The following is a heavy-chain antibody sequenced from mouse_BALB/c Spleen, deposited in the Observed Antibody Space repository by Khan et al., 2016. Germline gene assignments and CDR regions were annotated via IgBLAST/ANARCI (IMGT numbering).Heavy chain of an antibody. J-gene: IGHJ4*01. D-gene: IGHD2-2*01. CDR3: ARDGWGYYAMDY. V-gene: IGHV2-6-7*01. Sequence: VQLQESGPGLVAPSQSLSITCTVSGFSIIAYGVNWVRQPPGKGLEWLGMIWGDGSTDYNSAPKSRLNITKDNSKSQVFLKMNSLQTYDTAKYYCARDGWGYYAMDYWGQGTSVTVSS. CDR1: GFSIIAYG. CDR2: IWGDGST.